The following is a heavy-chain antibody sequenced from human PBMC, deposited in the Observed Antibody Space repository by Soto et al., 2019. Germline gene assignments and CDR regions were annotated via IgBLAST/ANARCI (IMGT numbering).Heavy chain of an antibody. J-gene: IGHJ4*02. CDR1: GDSVSSNSAA. CDR3: ARDWGITMVRGVYYFDY. V-gene: IGHV6-1*01. CDR2: TYYRSKWYN. Sequence: PSQTLSLTCAISGDSVSSNSAAWNWIRQSPSRGLEWLGRTYYRSKWYNDYAVSVKSRITINPDTSKNQFSLQLNSVTPEDTAVYYCARDWGITMVRGVYYFDYWRQGTLVTVSS. D-gene: IGHD3-10*01.